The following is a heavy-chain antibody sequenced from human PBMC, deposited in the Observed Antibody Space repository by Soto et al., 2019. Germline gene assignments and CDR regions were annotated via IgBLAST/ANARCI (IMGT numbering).Heavy chain of an antibody. V-gene: IGHV3-30*18. Sequence: VQLVESGGGVVQPGRSLRLSCAASGFTFSSYGMHWVRQAPGKGLEWVAVISYDGSNKYYADSVKGRFTISRDNSKNTLYLQMNSLRAEDTAVYYCAKDGDISGGMDVWGQGTTVTVSS. J-gene: IGHJ6*02. CDR1: GFTFSSYG. D-gene: IGHD5-12*01. CDR3: AKDGDISGGMDV. CDR2: ISYDGSNK.